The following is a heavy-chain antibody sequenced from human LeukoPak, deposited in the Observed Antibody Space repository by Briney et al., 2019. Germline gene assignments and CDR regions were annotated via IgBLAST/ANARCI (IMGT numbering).Heavy chain of an antibody. J-gene: IGHJ3*02. D-gene: IGHD3-3*01. CDR3: GRFLEWLGAFDI. CDR1: GFTFNDYY. V-gene: IGHV3-11*04. CDR2: ISSSGSTM. Sequence: GGSLRLSCAASGFTFNDYYMSWIRQAPEKGLEWLSYISSSGSTMYSADSVKGRFTISRDNAKNSLYLQMNSLRAEDTAVYYCGRFLEWLGAFDIWGQGTMVTVSS.